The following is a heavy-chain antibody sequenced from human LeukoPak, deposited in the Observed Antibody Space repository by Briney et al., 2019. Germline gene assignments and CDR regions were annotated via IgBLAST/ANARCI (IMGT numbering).Heavy chain of an antibody. CDR2: IYHSGST. D-gene: IGHD3-10*01. V-gene: IGHV4-38-2*02. Sequence: PSETLSLTCTVSGYSISSGYYWGWIRQPPGKGLEWIGSIYHSGSTYYNPSLKSRVTISVDTSKNQFSLKLSSVTAADTAVYYCARCPKSMVRGYMDVWGKGTTVTVSS. J-gene: IGHJ6*03. CDR1: GYSISSGYY. CDR3: ARCPKSMVRGYMDV.